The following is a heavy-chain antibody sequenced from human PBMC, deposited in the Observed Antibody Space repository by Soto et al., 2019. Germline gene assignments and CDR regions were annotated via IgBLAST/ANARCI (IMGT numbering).Heavy chain of an antibody. J-gene: IGHJ6*02. V-gene: IGHV1-69*15. Sequence: QVQLVQSGAEVKKPGSSVKVSCKASGGTFSSYAISWVRQAPGQGLEWMGRIIPIFGTANYAQKFQGRVTITADESTSTAYMELSSLRSEDTAVYYCARGRDVWAAANYGMDVWGQGTTVTVSS. CDR1: GGTFSSYA. CDR3: ARGRDVWAAANYGMDV. D-gene: IGHD2-2*01. CDR2: IIPIFGTA.